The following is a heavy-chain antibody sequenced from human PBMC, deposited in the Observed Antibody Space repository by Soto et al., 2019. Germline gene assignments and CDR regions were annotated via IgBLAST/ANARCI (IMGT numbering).Heavy chain of an antibody. CDR3: ARDSGWPILNFDN. CDR1: DFDFSSYG. Sequence: TGGSLRLSCAASDFDFSSYGIHWVRQAPGKGLEWVAASSYDGRETFYADSAKGRFTVSKEMSKNTAFLQMNALRHEDTAVYFCARDSGWPILNFDNWGQGTTVTVSS. V-gene: IGHV3-30*03. J-gene: IGHJ4*02. CDR2: SSYDGRET. D-gene: IGHD3-10*01.